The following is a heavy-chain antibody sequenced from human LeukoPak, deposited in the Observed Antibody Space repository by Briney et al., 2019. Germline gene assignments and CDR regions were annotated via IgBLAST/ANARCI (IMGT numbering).Heavy chain of an antibody. V-gene: IGHV3-23*01. CDR1: GFTFSSYA. D-gene: IGHD1-1*01. Sequence: PGGSLRLSCAASGFTFSSYAMSWVRQAPGKGLEWVSAISGSGGGTYYADSVKGRFTISRDNSKNPLYLKMNSLRAEDTAVYHCAIRPPRDNSERRGLTGYWGQGTLVTVSS. J-gene: IGHJ4*02. CDR3: AIRPPRDNSERRGLTGY. CDR2: ISGSGGGT.